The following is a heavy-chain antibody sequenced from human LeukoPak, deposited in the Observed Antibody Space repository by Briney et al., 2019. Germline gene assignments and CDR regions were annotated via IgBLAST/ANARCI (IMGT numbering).Heavy chain of an antibody. CDR2: INPKNGAT. J-gene: IGHJ4*02. CDR1: GYNFTTFY. CDR3: ATQGYAQGITTPFDY. D-gene: IGHD3-22*01. Sequence: ASVKVSCKASGYNFTTFYLHWVRQAPGLGLEWMGIINPKNGATSYAQKLQGRVTIIRDMSTSTVFMELSSLRSEDTAVYYCATQGYAQGITTPFDYWGQGTLLTVSS. V-gene: IGHV1-46*04.